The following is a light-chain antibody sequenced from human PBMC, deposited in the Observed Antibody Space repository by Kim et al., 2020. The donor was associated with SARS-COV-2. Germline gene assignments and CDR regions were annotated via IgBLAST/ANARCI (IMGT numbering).Light chain of an antibody. CDR1: AGAVTSGHY. Sequence: PGGTVTLTGGSSAGAVTSGHYPYWFQQKPGQAPRTLIYDINNRNSWTPARFSGSLPGGKAALTLSGAQPEDEADYYCLLTYNNIRIFGGGTQLTVL. CDR3: LLTYNNIRI. V-gene: IGLV7-46*01. CDR2: DIN. J-gene: IGLJ2*01.